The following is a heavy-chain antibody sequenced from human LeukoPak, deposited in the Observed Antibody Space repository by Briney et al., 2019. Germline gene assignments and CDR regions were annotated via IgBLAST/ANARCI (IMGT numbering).Heavy chain of an antibody. CDR2: IYTSGST. Sequence: SETLSLTCTVSGGSISSYYWSWIRQPAGKGLEWIGRIYTSGSTNYNPSLKSRVTMSVDTSKNQFSLKLSSVTAADTAVYYCARRWWTFRYYGSGRINWFDPWGQGTLVTVSS. CDR1: GGSISSYY. V-gene: IGHV4-4*07. CDR3: ARRWWTFRYYGSGRINWFDP. D-gene: IGHD3-10*01. J-gene: IGHJ5*02.